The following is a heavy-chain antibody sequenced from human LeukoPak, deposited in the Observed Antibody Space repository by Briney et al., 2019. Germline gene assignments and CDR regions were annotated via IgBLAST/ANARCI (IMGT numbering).Heavy chain of an antibody. CDR3: ARVFGYSSGWFYFDY. V-gene: IGHV3-21*01. Sequence: PGGSLRLSCAASGFTFSSCSMNWVRQAPGKGLEWVSSISSSSSYIYYADSVKGRFTISRDNAKNSLYLQMNSLRAEDTAVYYCARVFGYSSGWFYFDYWGQGTLVTVSS. CDR1: GFTFSSCS. CDR2: ISSSSSYI. D-gene: IGHD6-19*01. J-gene: IGHJ4*02.